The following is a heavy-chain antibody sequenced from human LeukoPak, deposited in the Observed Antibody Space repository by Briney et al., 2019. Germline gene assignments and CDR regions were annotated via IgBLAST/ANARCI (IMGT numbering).Heavy chain of an antibody. CDR1: GFTFSSYA. V-gene: IGHV3-23*01. CDR2: ISGSGGST. CDR3: AKDQALAKQPTESSSGSYYNY. D-gene: IGHD3-10*01. Sequence: GGSLRLSCAASGFTFSSYAMSWVRQAPGKGLEWVSAISGSGGSTYYADSVKGRFTISRDNSKNTLYLQMNSLRAEDTAVYYCAKDQALAKQPTESSSGSYYNYWGQGTLVTVSS. J-gene: IGHJ4*02.